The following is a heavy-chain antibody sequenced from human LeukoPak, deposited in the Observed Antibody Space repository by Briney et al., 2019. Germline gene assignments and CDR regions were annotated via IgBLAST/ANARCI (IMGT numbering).Heavy chain of an antibody. D-gene: IGHD3-22*01. CDR1: GYTFTSYG. CDR2: IRDYNSNT. V-gene: IGHV1-18*01. CDR3: ARMSVTMIVDPSDY. Sequence: ASVKVSCKASGYTFTSYGISWVRQAPGQRLGWMGWIRDYNSNTNYAQKLQGRVTMTTDTSTNTAYMELRSRLSNDTAVYYCARMSVTMIVDPSDYWGQGTLVTVSS. J-gene: IGHJ4*02.